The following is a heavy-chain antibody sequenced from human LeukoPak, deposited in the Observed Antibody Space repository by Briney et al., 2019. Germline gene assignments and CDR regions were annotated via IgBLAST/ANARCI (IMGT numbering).Heavy chain of an antibody. Sequence: GGSLRLSCAASGFTFTSYAMSWVRQAPGKGLEWVSGISGSGGSKFYADSVKGRFTISRDNSKNTLYLQMNSLRAEDTAVYFCAPSVLADPWGQRTLVTVSS. CDR1: GFTFTSYA. J-gene: IGHJ5*02. V-gene: IGHV3-23*01. CDR3: APSVLADP. CDR2: ISGSGGSK.